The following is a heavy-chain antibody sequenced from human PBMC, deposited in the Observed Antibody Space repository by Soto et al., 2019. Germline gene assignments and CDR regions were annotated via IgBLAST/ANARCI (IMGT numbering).Heavy chain of an antibody. J-gene: IGHJ6*03. V-gene: IGHV3-21*01. CDR3: ARGGAAAGHSNYYYYMDV. D-gene: IGHD6-13*01. CDR1: GFTFSSYS. CDR2: ISSSSSYI. Sequence: GGSLRLSCAASGFTFSSYSMNWVRQAPGKGLEWVSSISSSSSYIYYADSVKGRFTISRDNAKNSLYLQMNSLRAEDTAVYYFARGGAAAGHSNYYYYMDVWGKGTTVTVSS.